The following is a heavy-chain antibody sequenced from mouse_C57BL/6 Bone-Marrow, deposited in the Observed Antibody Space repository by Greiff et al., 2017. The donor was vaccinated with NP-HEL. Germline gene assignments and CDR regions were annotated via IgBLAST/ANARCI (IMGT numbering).Heavy chain of an antibody. CDR3: VRHPYYDGSTYAMDY. D-gene: IGHD1-1*01. V-gene: IGHV10-1*01. CDR1: GFSFNTYA. CDR2: IRSKSNNYAT. Sequence: EVQVVESGGGLVQPTGSLKLSCAASGFSFNTYAMNWVRQAPGKGLEWVARIRSKSNNYATYYADSVKDRFTISRDESESMLYLQMNNLKTEDTAMYYCVRHPYYDGSTYAMDYWGQGTSVTVSS. J-gene: IGHJ4*01.